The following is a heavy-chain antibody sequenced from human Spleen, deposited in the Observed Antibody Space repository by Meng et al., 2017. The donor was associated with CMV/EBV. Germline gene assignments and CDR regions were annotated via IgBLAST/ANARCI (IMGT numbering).Heavy chain of an antibody. D-gene: IGHD1-14*01. Sequence: ASVKVSCKASGYTFTGYYLHWVRQAPGQGLEWMGVINPSGGSTNYAQKFQGRVTMTRDTSTSTVYMEVTSLRSEDTAVYYCAREENRPFRYYGMDVWGQGTTVTVSS. CDR1: GYTFTGYY. CDR2: INPSGGST. CDR3: AREENRPFRYYGMDV. J-gene: IGHJ6*02. V-gene: IGHV1-46*01.